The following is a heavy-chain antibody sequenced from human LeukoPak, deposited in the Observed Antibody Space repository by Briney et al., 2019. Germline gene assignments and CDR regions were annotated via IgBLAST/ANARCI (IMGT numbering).Heavy chain of an antibody. D-gene: IGHD6-19*01. J-gene: IGHJ4*02. Sequence: SETLSLTCAVYGGSFSGYYWSWIRQPPGKGLEWIGEINHSGSTNYNPSLKSRVTISVDTSKNQFSLKLSSVTAADTAVYYCASAGYSSGGFDYWGQGTLVTVSS. CDR2: INHSGST. CDR3: ASAGYSSGGFDY. V-gene: IGHV4-34*01. CDR1: GGSFSGYY.